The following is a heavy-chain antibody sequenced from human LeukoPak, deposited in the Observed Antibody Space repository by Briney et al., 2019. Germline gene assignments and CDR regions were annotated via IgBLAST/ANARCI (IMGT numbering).Heavy chain of an antibody. D-gene: IGHD4-17*01. Sequence: PSETLSLTCTVSGGSISSYYWSWIRQPPGKGLEWIGYIYYSGSTNYNPSLKSRVTISVDTSKNQFSLKLSSVTAADTAVYYCASKRDYGDYGAEYFQHWGQGTLVTVSS. CDR1: GGSISSYY. V-gene: IGHV4-59*01. CDR2: IYYSGST. J-gene: IGHJ1*01. CDR3: ASKRDYGDYGAEYFQH.